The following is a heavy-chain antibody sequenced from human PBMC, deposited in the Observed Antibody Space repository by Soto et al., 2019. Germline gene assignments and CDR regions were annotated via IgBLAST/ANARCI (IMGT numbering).Heavy chain of an antibody. CDR3: VRRGAVAGSQFDF. CDR1: GDSLNGGSFF. Sequence: QLQLQESGPGLVKPSETLSLTCTVSGDSLNGGSFFWGWIRQPPGKGLEWIGHIYFTGTTSYSPSLKGRVTMFVDTSMNKFSLRLTSVTAADTAVYYCVRRGAVAGSQFDFWGQGTLVNVSS. V-gene: IGHV4-39*01. J-gene: IGHJ4*02. CDR2: IYFTGTT. D-gene: IGHD6-19*01.